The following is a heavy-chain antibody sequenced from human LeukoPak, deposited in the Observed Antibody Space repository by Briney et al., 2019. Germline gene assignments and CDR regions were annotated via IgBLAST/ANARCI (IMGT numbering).Heavy chain of an antibody. CDR2: ISYDGSNK. J-gene: IGHJ4*02. D-gene: IGHD3-9*01. V-gene: IGHV3-30-3*01. Sequence: PGGSLRLSCAVSGFTFSTYAMHWVRQAPGKGLEWVAVISYDGSNKYYADSVRGRFSISRDNSKHTLYLQMNSLRPEDTAVYFCAKDQRGDILTGSPFDYWGQGTLVTVSS. CDR1: GFTFSTYA. CDR3: AKDQRGDILTGSPFDY.